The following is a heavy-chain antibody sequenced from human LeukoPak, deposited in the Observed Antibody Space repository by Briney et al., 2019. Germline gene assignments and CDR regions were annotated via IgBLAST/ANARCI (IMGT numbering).Heavy chain of an antibody. D-gene: IGHD6-19*01. V-gene: IGHV4-34*01. Sequence: PSETLSLTCAVYGGSFSGYYWTWIRQPPGKGLEWIGEINHRRSTKYSPSLKSRVTISVDTSKNQFSLKLSSVTAADTAVYYCARDRGIAVAGTPGEFDYWGQGTLVTVSS. CDR1: GGSFSGYY. CDR3: ARDRGIAVAGTPGEFDY. CDR2: INHRRST. J-gene: IGHJ4*02.